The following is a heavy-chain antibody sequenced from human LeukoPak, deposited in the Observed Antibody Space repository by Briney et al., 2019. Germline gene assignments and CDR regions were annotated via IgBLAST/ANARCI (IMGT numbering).Heavy chain of an antibody. CDR2: IFPGDSET. CDR3: ARTYYYDSNPFDY. Sequence: GESLKISCKGSGYRFNSYWIAWVRQMPGKGLEWMGIIFPGDSETRYSPSFQGQVTMSADKSISTAYLQWSSLKASDTAIYYCARTYYYDSNPFDYWGQGTLVTVSS. V-gene: IGHV5-51*01. J-gene: IGHJ4*02. CDR1: GYRFNSYW. D-gene: IGHD3-22*01.